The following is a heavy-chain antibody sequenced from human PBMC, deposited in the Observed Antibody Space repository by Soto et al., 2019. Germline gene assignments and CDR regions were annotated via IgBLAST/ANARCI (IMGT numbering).Heavy chain of an antibody. V-gene: IGHV3-74*01. J-gene: IGHJ4*02. Sequence: EVQLVESGGGLVQPGGSLRLSCAVSXXTFSSFWMHWVRQAPGEGLVWVSRINTDGSSTSYADSVKGRFTISRDNAKNTLYLQMNSLRVEDTAMYYCAKRGVDTFGLSYWGQGTLVTVSS. D-gene: IGHD3-10*01. CDR1: XXTFSSFW. CDR3: AKRGVDTFGLSY. CDR2: INTDGSST.